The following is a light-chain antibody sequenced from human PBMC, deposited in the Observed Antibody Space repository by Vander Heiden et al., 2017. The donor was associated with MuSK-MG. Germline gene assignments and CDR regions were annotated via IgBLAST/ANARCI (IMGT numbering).Light chain of an antibody. CDR1: QRVSSD. CDR3: QQYNYWPRT. Sequence: EVVMTQSPATLSVSPGEGATLSCRASQRVSSDLAWYQQKPGQAPRLLIYGASTRATGIPGRFSGSGSGTEFTFTISSLLSEDFAVYYCQQYNYWPRTFGQGTKVEI. J-gene: IGKJ1*01. CDR2: GAS. V-gene: IGKV3-15*01.